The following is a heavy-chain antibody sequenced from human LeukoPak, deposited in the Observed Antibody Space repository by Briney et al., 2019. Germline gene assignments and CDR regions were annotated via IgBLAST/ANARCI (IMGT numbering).Heavy chain of an antibody. CDR1: GFTFSSYW. CDR3: ARDDSPAYYDFWSGTYYYYYYMDV. Sequence: GGSLRLSCAASGFTFSSYWMHWVRQAPGKGLVWVLRINSDGSSTSYADSVKGRFTISRDNAKNTLYLQMNSLRAEDTAVYYCARDDSPAYYDFWSGTYYYYYYMDVWGKGTTVTVSS. J-gene: IGHJ6*03. D-gene: IGHD3-3*01. V-gene: IGHV3-74*01. CDR2: INSDGSST.